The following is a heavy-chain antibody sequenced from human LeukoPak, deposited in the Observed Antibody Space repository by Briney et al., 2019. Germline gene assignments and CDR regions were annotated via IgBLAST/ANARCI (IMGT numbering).Heavy chain of an antibody. CDR3: ASVAIFGVAQSQYYYYGMDV. D-gene: IGHD3-3*01. CDR1: GGTFSSYA. V-gene: IGHV1-69*13. J-gene: IGHJ6*02. CDR2: IIPIFCTA. Sequence: GASVKVSCKASGGTFSSYAISWVRQAPGQGLEWMGGIIPIFCTANYAQKFQGRVTITADESTSTAYMELSSLRSEDTAVYYCASVAIFGVAQSQYYYYGMDVWGQGTTVTASS.